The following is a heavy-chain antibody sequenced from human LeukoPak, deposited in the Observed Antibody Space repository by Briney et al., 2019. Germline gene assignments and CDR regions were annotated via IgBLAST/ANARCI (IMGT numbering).Heavy chain of an antibody. Sequence: GESLKISCKGSGYSFTSYWISWVRQLPGKGLEWRGIIYPGDSDTRYSPSFQGQVTISADKSISTAYLQWSSLEASDTAMYYCARPGIAAAGGLDYWGQGTLVTVSS. CDR2: IYPGDSDT. D-gene: IGHD6-13*01. J-gene: IGHJ4*02. CDR3: ARPGIAAAGGLDY. CDR1: GYSFTSYW. V-gene: IGHV5-51*01.